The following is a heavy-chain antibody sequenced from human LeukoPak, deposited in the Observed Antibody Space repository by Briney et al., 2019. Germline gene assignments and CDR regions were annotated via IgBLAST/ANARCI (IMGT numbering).Heavy chain of an antibody. D-gene: IGHD3-3*01. CDR3: GRGGIFGVVINGGNFDY. Sequence: SETLSLTCTVSGGSISSYYWSWIRQPPGKGLEWIGYIYYSGSTNYNPSLKSRVTISVDTSKNQFSLKLSSVTAADTAVYYCGRGGIFGVVINGGNFDYWGQGTLVTVSS. CDR1: GGSISSYY. J-gene: IGHJ4*02. V-gene: IGHV4-59*01. CDR2: IYYSGST.